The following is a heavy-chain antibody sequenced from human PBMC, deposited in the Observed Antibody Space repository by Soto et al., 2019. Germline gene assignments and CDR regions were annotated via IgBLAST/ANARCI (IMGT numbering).Heavy chain of an antibody. J-gene: IGHJ1*01. CDR2: IYYSGST. D-gene: IGHD4-17*01. CDR1: GGSISSYY. Sequence: QVQLQESGPGLVKPSETLSLTCTVSGGSISSYYWSWIRQPPGKGLEWIGYIYYSGSTNYNPSLQSRVTLSVDTSKNQFSLKLSSVTAADTAVYYCARGYGDWAAYFQHWGQGTLVTVSS. CDR3: ARGYGDWAAYFQH. V-gene: IGHV4-59*01.